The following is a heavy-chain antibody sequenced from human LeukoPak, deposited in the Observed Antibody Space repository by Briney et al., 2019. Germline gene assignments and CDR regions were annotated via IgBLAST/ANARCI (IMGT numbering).Heavy chain of an antibody. J-gene: IGHJ4*02. Sequence: GASVKVSCKASGYTFTGYYVHWVRQAPGQGLEWMGWINPNSGGTNYAQKFQGRVTMTRDTSISTAYMELSRLRSDDTAAYYCAREGYCSSTSCYTLFDYWGQGTLVTVPS. CDR3: AREGYCSSTSCYTLFDY. D-gene: IGHD2-2*02. CDR2: INPNSGGT. CDR1: GYTFTGYY. V-gene: IGHV1-2*02.